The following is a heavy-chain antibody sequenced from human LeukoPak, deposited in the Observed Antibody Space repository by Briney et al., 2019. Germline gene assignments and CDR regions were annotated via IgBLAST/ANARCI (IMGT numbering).Heavy chain of an antibody. V-gene: IGHV3-33*01. Sequence: GGSLRLSCAASGFTFSSYGMHWVRPAPGKGMEWEAVIRYDGSNKYYADSVKGRFTISRDNSKNTLYLQMNSLRAEDTAVYYCARDAYCSSTSCYEIDYWGQGTLVTVSS. CDR1: GFTFSSYG. D-gene: IGHD2-2*01. CDR3: ARDAYCSSTSCYEIDY. CDR2: IRYDGSNK. J-gene: IGHJ4*02.